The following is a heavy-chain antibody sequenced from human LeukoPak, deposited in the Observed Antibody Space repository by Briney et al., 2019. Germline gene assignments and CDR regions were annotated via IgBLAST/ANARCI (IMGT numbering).Heavy chain of an antibody. CDR2: IYYSGST. CDR3: ARTEDYDILTGYPAYFDY. D-gene: IGHD3-9*01. Sequence: SETLSLTCTVSGGSISSSSYYWGWIRQPPGKGLEWIGSIYYSGSTYYNPSLKSRVTISVDTSKNQFSLKLSSVTAADTAVYYCARTEDYDILTGYPAYFDYWGQGTLVTVSS. CDR1: GGSISSSSYY. J-gene: IGHJ4*02. V-gene: IGHV4-39*01.